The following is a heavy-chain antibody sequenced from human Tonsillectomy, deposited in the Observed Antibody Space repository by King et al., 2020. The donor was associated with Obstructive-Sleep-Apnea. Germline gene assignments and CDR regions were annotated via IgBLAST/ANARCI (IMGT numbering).Heavy chain of an antibody. J-gene: IGHJ4*02. CDR3: ARESGVGATILDY. CDR1: GYTFTGYY. V-gene: IGHV1-2*04. Sequence: VQLVESGAEVKKPGASVKVSCKASGYTFTGYYMHWVRQAPGQGLEWMGWINPNSGGTNYAQKFQGWVTMTRDTSISTAYMELRRLRSDDTAVYYCARESGVGATILDYWGQGTLVTVSS. D-gene: IGHD1-26*01. CDR2: INPNSGGT.